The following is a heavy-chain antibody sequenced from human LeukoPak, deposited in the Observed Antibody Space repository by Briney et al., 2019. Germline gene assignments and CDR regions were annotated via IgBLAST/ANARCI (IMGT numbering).Heavy chain of an antibody. D-gene: IGHD6-19*01. V-gene: IGHV4-4*02. CDR1: GGSISSSNW. CDR3: ARDVRSQGAVAGFDY. J-gene: IGHJ4*02. Sequence: SGTLSLTCAVSGGSISSSNWWSWVRQPPWKGLEWIGEIYHSGSTNYNPSLKSRVTISVDKSKNQFSLKLSSVTAADTAVYYCARDVRSQGAVAGFDYWGQGTLVTVSS. CDR2: IYHSGST.